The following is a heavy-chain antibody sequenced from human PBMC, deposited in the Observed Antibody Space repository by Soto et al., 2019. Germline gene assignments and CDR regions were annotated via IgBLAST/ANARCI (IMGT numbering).Heavy chain of an antibody. CDR1: GGSISSYY. CDR2: IYYSGST. D-gene: IGHD6-19*01. CDR3: ARVVAVAGTFFFDY. Sequence: PSETLSLTCTVSGGSISSYYWSWVRQPPGKGLEWIGYIYYSGSTNYNPSLKSRVTISVDTSKNQFSLKLSSVTAADTAVYSCARVVAVAGTFFFDYWGQGTLVTVSS. V-gene: IGHV4-59*01. J-gene: IGHJ4*02.